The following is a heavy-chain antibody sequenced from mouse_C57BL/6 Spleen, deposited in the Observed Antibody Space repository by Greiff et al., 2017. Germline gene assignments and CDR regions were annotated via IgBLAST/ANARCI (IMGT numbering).Heavy chain of an antibody. CDR2: IHPNSGST. J-gene: IGHJ4*01. V-gene: IGHV1-64*01. D-gene: IGHD1-1*01. Sequence: QVQLQQSGAELVKPGASVKLSCKASGYTFTSYWMHWVKQRPGQGLEWIGMIHPNSGSTNYNEKFKSKATLTVDKSSSTAYMQLSSLTSEDSAVYYCARSANPPTVVASQLWDYWGQGTSVTVSS. CDR1: GYTFTSYW. CDR3: ARSANPPTVVASQLWDY.